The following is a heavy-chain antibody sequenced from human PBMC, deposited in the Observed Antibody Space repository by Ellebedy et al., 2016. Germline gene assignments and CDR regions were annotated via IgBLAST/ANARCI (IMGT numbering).Heavy chain of an antibody. D-gene: IGHD5-24*01. Sequence: GESLKISXAASGFTFSTYGMYWVRQAPGKGLEWVTLISYDGSDKYYGDSVEGRFTISRDNSGNTLYLQMNSLTAEDTAVYYCARDPLERRLGAFGIWGQGTMVTVSS. CDR1: GFTFSTYG. CDR3: ARDPLERRLGAFGI. J-gene: IGHJ3*02. CDR2: ISYDGSDK. V-gene: IGHV3-30*03.